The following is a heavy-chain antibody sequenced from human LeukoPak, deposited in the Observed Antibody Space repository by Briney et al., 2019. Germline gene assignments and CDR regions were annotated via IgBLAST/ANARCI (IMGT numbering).Heavy chain of an antibody. CDR2: INSDGSST. V-gene: IGHV3-74*01. CDR3: ASQAYGLFHY. D-gene: IGHD3-16*01. CDR1: GFTFSSYW. Sequence: PGGSLRLSCAASGFTFSSYWMHWVRQAPGKGLVWVSRINSDGSSTTYADSVKGRFTISRDNAKNSLYLQMNSLRAEDTAVYYCASQAYGLFHYWGQGTLVTVSS. J-gene: IGHJ4*02.